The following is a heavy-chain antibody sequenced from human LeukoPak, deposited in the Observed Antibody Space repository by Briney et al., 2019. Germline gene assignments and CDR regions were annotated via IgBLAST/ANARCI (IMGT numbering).Heavy chain of an antibody. CDR2: ISSSSYI. J-gene: IGHJ6*03. CDR1: GFTFSSYS. D-gene: IGHD1-26*01. Sequence: GGSLRLSCAASGFTFSSYSMNWVRQAPGKGLEWVSSISSSSYIYYADSVKGRFTISRDNSENTLYLQMNSLRGEDTAVYYCARDGYSGSYYRLYYFFMDVWGKGTTVTVSS. CDR3: ARDGYSGSYYRLYYFFMDV. V-gene: IGHV3-21*04.